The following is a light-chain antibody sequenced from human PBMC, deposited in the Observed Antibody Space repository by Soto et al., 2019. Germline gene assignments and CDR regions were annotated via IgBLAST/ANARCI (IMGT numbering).Light chain of an antibody. J-gene: IGKJ1*01. CDR1: RSISSSS. V-gene: IGKV3-20*01. Sequence: EILLTQSPGTLSLSPGERVTLSCRASRSISSSSLAWYQQKPGQAPRLLIYDTSSRATGIPDRFSGSGSETDFTLTIRRLEPEDFAVYYCQQYGASWTFGQGTKV. CDR2: DTS. CDR3: QQYGASWT.